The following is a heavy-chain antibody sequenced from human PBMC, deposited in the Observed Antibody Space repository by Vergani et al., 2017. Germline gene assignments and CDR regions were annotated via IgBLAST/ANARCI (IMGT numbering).Heavy chain of an antibody. CDR3: ARDRXDGYITYYDYGMDV. Sequence: QVQLQESGPGLVKPSETLSLTCTVSGGSISSYYWSWIRQPPGKGLEWIGYIYYSGSTNYNPSLKSRVTISVDTSKNQFSLKLSSVTAADTAVYYCARDRXDGYITYYDYGMDVWGQGP. CDR1: GGSISSYY. CDR2: IYYSGST. J-gene: IGHJ6*02. D-gene: IGHD5-24*01. V-gene: IGHV4-59*01.